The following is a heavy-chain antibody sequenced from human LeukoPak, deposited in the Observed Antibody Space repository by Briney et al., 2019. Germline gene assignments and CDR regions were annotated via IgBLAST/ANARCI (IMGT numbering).Heavy chain of an antibody. Sequence: GGSLRLSCTASGFSVSTYPMAWVRQAPGKGLQWVSTITASGTDTFYADSVKGRFTISRDNSKNTLSLQMGSLRAEDMAVYYCARDGYLDIAAAGTRYYYYYMDVWGKGTTVTVSS. J-gene: IGHJ6*03. V-gene: IGHV3-23*01. D-gene: IGHD6-13*01. CDR2: ITASGTDT. CDR3: ARDGYLDIAAAGTRYYYYYMDV. CDR1: GFSVSTYP.